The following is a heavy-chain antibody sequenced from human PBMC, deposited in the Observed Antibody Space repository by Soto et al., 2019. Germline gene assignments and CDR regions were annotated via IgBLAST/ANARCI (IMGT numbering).Heavy chain of an antibody. CDR2: INHVGGT. D-gene: IGHD3-16*01. J-gene: IGHJ5*02. V-gene: IGHV4-34*01. Sequence: LYLPCXVYCVLLSESYFTWILHPPVKVLEWIGEINHVGGTNYNPSLKSRVTMSVDTSQNQFSLRLISVTAADTAMYFCVRIRYQLNSSVIWLETWGQGTPVTVSS. CDR1: CVLLSESY. CDR3: VRIRYQLNSSVIWLET.